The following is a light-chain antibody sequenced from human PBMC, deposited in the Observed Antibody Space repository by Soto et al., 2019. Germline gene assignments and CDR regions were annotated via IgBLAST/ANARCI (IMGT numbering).Light chain of an antibody. CDR3: QQYGSSPTT. CDR2: RAS. J-gene: IGKJ1*01. CDR1: QSVSSN. Sequence: EIVMTQSPATLSVSPGERGTLPCRASQSVSSNVAWYQQRPGQAPRLLIYRASTRDTGIPARFSGIGSGTECTLPISRLEPEDFEVYYGQQYGSSPTTFGQGTKVDI. V-gene: IGKV3-15*01.